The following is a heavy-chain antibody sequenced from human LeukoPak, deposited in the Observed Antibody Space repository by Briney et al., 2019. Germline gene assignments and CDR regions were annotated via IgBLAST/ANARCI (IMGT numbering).Heavy chain of an antibody. CDR3: AREILGGFNPGAY. J-gene: IGHJ4*02. V-gene: IGHV4-4*02. Sequence: PSETLSLTCTVSLDSTTSNFWSWVRQPPGQGLEWLGEIHRSGSPNYNPSLQSRVTISIDRSRNQIVLELSSVTAADTAVYYCAREILGGFNPGAYWGQGTLVTVSS. D-gene: IGHD1-14*01. CDR1: LDSTTSNF. CDR2: IHRSGSP.